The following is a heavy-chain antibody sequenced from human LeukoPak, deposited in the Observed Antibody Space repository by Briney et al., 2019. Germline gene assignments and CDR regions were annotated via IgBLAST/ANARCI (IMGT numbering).Heavy chain of an antibody. V-gene: IGHV4-59*01. CDR3: AAGKLWLPFGFDY. CDR2: IYYSGST. CDR1: GGSISSYY. Sequence: PSETLSLTCTVSGGSISSYYWSWIRQPPGKGLEWIGYIYYSGSTNYNPSLKSRVTISVGTSKNQFSLKLSSVTAADMAVYYCAAGKLWLPFGFDYWGQGTLVTVSS. D-gene: IGHD5-18*01. J-gene: IGHJ4*02.